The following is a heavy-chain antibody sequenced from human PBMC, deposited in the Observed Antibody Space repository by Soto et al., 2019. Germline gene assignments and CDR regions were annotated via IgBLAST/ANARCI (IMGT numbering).Heavy chain of an antibody. D-gene: IGHD4-17*01. J-gene: IGHJ4*02. CDR1: GGSISSSSYY. CDR3: ARPRYGDSPFDY. CDR2: IYYSGST. Sequence: SETLSLTCTVSGGSISSSSYYWGWTRQPPGKGLEWIGSIYYSGSTYYNPSLKSRVTISVDTSKNQFSLKLSSVTAADTAVYYCARPRYGDSPFDYWGQGTLVTVSS. V-gene: IGHV4-39*01.